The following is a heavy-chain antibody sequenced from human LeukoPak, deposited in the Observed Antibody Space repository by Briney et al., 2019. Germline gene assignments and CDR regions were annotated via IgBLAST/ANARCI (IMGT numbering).Heavy chain of an antibody. D-gene: IGHD3-22*01. CDR2: ISAYNGNT. J-gene: IGHJ4*02. V-gene: IGHV1-18*01. CDR3: AIYYDSSGYCDY. CDR1: GYTFTSYG. Sequence: ASVKVSCKASGYTFTSYGISWVRQAPGQGLEWMGWISAYNGNTNYAQKLQGRVTMTTDASTSTAYMELRSLRSDDTAVYYCAIYYDSSGYCDYWGQGTLVTVSS.